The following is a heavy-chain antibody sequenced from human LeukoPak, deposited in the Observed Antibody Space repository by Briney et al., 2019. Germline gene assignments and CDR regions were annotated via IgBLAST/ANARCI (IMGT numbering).Heavy chain of an antibody. CDR1: GGSISSYY. CDR3: ARGLYSGSYYFDY. CDR2: IYYSGST. J-gene: IGHJ4*02. D-gene: IGHD1-26*01. Sequence: SETLSLTCTVSGGSISSYYWSWIRQPPGKGLEWIGYIYYSGSTNYNPSLKSRVTISVDTSKNQFSLKLSSVTAADTAVYYCARGLYSGSYYFDYWGQGTLVTVSS. V-gene: IGHV4-59*01.